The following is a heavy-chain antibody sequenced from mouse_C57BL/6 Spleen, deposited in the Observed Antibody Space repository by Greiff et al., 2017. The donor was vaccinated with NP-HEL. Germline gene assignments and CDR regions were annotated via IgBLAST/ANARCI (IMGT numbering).Heavy chain of an antibody. Sequence: VQLKQSGAELVRPGASVKLSCTASGFNIKDDYMHWVKQRPERGLEWIGWIDPENGDTEYASKFQGKATITADTSSNTAYLQLSSLTSEDTAVYYCTTRVTTVVATRFAYWGQGTLVTVSA. CDR2: IDPENGDT. V-gene: IGHV14-4*01. J-gene: IGHJ3*01. CDR1: GFNIKDDY. D-gene: IGHD1-1*01. CDR3: TTRVTTVVATRFAY.